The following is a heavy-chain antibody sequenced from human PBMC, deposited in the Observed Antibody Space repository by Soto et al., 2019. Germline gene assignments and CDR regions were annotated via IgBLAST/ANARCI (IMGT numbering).Heavy chain of an antibody. CDR3: ARYRVVAATLYYYYGMDV. Sequence: SVKVSCKASGGTFSSYAISWVRQAPGQGLEWMGGIIPIFGTANYAQKFQGRVTITADESTSTAYMELSSLRSEDTAVYYCARYRVVAATLYYYYGMDVWGQGTTVTVSS. CDR2: IIPIFGTA. CDR1: GGTFSSYA. V-gene: IGHV1-69*13. D-gene: IGHD2-15*01. J-gene: IGHJ6*02.